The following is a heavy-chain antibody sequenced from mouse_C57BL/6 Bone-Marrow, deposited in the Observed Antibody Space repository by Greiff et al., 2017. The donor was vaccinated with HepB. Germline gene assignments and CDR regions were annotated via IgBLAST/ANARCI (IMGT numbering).Heavy chain of an antibody. CDR2: IYPGSGST. D-gene: IGHD2-4*01. Sequence: QVQLQQSGAELVKPGASVKMSCKASGYTFTSYWITWVKQRPGQGLEWIGDIYPGSGSTNYNEKFKSKATLTVDTSSSTAYMQLSSLTSEDSAVYYCARDPIYYDCAYWGQGTLVTVSA. V-gene: IGHV1-55*01. J-gene: IGHJ3*01. CDR1: GYTFTSYW. CDR3: ARDPIYYDCAY.